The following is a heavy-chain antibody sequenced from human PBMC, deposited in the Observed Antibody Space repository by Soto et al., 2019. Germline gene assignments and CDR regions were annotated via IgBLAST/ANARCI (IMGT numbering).Heavy chain of an antibody. V-gene: IGHV3-7*01. CDR1: GFTFSSYW. Sequence: PGGSLRLSCAASGFTFSSYWMSWVRQAPGKGLEWVANIKQDGSEKYYVDSVKGRFTISRDNAKNSLYLQMNSLRAEDTAVYYCARDEGVLPYYYYYYMDVWGKGTTVTVSS. J-gene: IGHJ6*03. CDR2: IKQDGSEK. D-gene: IGHD2-2*01. CDR3: ARDEGVLPYYYYYYMDV.